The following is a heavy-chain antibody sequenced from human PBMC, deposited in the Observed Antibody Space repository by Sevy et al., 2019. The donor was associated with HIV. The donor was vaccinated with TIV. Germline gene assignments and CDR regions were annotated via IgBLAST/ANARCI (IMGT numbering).Heavy chain of an antibody. CDR3: TTAHQWFGNLRLY. J-gene: IGHJ4*02. V-gene: IGHV3-15*01. D-gene: IGHD3-10*01. CDR1: GFTFSKAW. Sequence: GGSLRLSCAASGFTFSKAWMNWVRQAPGKGPEWVGRIKSKSDGGKTDFAALVKGRFKTSRDDSNDKLFLQMDNLEVEDTAVYYGTTAHQWFGNLRLYWGQGTLVTVSS. CDR2: IKSKSDGGKT.